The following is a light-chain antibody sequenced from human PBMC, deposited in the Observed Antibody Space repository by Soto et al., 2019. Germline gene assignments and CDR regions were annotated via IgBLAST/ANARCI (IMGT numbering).Light chain of an antibody. V-gene: IGKV3D-7*01. CDR1: QSVSSMY. CDR3: QQAYNSPFT. Sequence: PRTLAFSPGGRATLSPRASQSVSSMYLAWYQQKPGQAPRLRLSAASTRATGIPARFSGSGSGTDFTLTISSLQAEDFAVYYCQQAYNSPFTFGQATRLE. CDR2: AAS. J-gene: IGKJ5*01.